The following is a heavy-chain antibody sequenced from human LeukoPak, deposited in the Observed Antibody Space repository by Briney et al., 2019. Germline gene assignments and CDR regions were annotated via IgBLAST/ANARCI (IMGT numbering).Heavy chain of an antibody. CDR2: IIPIFGTA. V-gene: IGHV1-69*19. Sequence: GSSVKVSCTASGGTFSSYAISWVRQAPGQGLEWMGGIIPIFGTANYAQKFQGRVTITADESTSTAYMELSSLRSEDTAVYYCARESQYSSSWSRENFRFDYWGQGTLVTVSS. D-gene: IGHD6-13*01. J-gene: IGHJ4*02. CDR1: GGTFSSYA. CDR3: ARESQYSSSWSRENFRFDY.